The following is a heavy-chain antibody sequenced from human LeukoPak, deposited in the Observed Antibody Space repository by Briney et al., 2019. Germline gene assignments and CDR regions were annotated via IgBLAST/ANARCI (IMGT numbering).Heavy chain of an antibody. V-gene: IGHV1-8*01. D-gene: IGHD3-3*01. CDR1: VYAFTICD. CDR3: GRGFSKSGYVDY. Sequence: ASVTLSFTSSVYAFTICDINWVWHGHGQGLRWMGLMNTNSGNPGYAHNFQGRVTITRITSISKAYMQLSSVRSEDTAVYYCGRGFSKSGYVDYWGQGTLVTVSS. CDR2: MNTNSGNP. J-gene: IGHJ4*02.